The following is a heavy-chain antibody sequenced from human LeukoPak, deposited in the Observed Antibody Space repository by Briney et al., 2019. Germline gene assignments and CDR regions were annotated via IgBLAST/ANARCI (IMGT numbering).Heavy chain of an antibody. CDR3: ARHVYSYGHRLFDY. CDR2: IYYSGST. V-gene: IGHV4-59*08. Sequence: SETLSLTCTVSGGSISTYYWSWIRQPPGKGLEYIGYIYYSGSTNYNPSLKSRVTMSLDTSKNQFSLKLSSVTAADTAVYYCARHVYSYGHRLFDYWGQGTLVTVSS. J-gene: IGHJ4*02. D-gene: IGHD5-18*01. CDR1: GGSISTYY.